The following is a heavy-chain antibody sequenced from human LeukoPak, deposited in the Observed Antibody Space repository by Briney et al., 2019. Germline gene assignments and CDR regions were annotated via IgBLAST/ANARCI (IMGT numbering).Heavy chain of an antibody. CDR3: ARDPRQYSSDLQPLFDY. D-gene: IGHD6-19*01. CDR2: ISYDGSNK. Sequence: GGSLRLSCAASGFTFSSYAMHWVRQARGKGLVWVAVISYDGSNKYYADSVKGRFTISRDNSKNTLYLQMISLRAEDTAVYYCARDPRQYSSDLQPLFDYWGQGTLVTVSS. V-gene: IGHV3-30*04. CDR1: GFTFSSYA. J-gene: IGHJ4*02.